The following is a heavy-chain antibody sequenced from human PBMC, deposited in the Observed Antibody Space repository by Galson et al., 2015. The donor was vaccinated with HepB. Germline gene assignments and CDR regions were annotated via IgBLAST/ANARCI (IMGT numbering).Heavy chain of an antibody. Sequence: SLRLSCAASGFTFSDYYMSWIRQAPGKGLEWVSYISSSGSTIYYADSVKGRFTISRDNAKNSLYLQMNSLRAEDTAVYYCASPWPPYSSGRCYFDYWGQGTLVTVSS. V-gene: IGHV3-11*01. J-gene: IGHJ4*02. CDR1: GFTFSDYY. CDR2: ISSSGSTI. D-gene: IGHD6-19*01. CDR3: ASPWPPYSSGRCYFDY.